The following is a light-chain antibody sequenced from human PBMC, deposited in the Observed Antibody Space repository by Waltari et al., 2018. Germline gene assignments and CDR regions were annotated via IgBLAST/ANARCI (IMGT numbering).Light chain of an antibody. CDR3: HQYSSTPWT. CDR1: QTVLHSSDTKNY. CDR2: WSS. Sequence: DIVMTQSPDSLAVSLGERATINCKSSQTVLHSSDTKNYVAWYQQKPGQPPKLLIYWSSTRESGVPDRFSGSGSGTDFTLPISSLQAEDVAVYYCHQYSSTPWTFGQGTKVEVK. V-gene: IGKV4-1*01. J-gene: IGKJ1*01.